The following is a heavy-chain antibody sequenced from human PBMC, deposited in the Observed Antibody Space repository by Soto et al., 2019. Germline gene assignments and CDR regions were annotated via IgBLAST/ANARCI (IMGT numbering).Heavy chain of an antibody. CDR3: ARIMAGDVSDYFYSTDV. D-gene: IGHD3-9*01. CDR2: INAGNGDT. Sequence: GASVKVSCKASGYTFTRFAIQWVRQAPGKRLEWMGWINAGNGDTKYSQRFQGRVTITRDTSANTAFMEVSSLRSEDTAVYFCARIMAGDVSDYFYSTDVRAHGTPVT. V-gene: IGHV1-3*01. J-gene: IGHJ6*02. CDR1: GYTFTRFA.